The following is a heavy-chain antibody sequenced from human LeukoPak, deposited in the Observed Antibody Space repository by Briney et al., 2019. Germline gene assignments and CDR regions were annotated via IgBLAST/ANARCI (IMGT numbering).Heavy chain of an antibody. V-gene: IGHV3-73*01. CDR1: GFTFSGSA. CDR2: FRSKANSYAT. CDR3: TSRGDSSGYSYPFDY. D-gene: IGHD3-22*01. J-gene: IGHJ4*02. Sequence: GGSLKLSCAASGFTFSGSAMHWVRQASGKGLEWVGRFRSKANSYATAYAASVKGRFTLSRDDSKNTAYLQMDSLKTEDTAVYYCTSRGDSSGYSYPFDYWAQGTLVTVSS.